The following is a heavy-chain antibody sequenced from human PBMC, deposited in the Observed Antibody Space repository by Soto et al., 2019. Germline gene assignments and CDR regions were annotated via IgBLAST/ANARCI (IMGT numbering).Heavy chain of an antibody. D-gene: IGHD2-8*01. J-gene: IGHJ5*02. Sequence: ASVKVSCKVSGYTLTELSMHWVRQAPGKGLEWMGGFDPEDGETIYAQKFQGRVTMTEDTSTDTAYMELSSLRSEDTAVYYCATDTQVPFCTNCVCYIRYPFDPWGQGTLVTVSS. CDR3: ATDTQVPFCTNCVCYIRYPFDP. V-gene: IGHV1-24*01. CDR2: FDPEDGET. CDR1: GYTLTELS.